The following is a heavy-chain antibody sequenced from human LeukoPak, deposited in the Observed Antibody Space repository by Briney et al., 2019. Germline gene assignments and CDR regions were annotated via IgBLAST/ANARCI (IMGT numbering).Heavy chain of an antibody. V-gene: IGHV3-53*05. D-gene: IGHD2-2*01. CDR1: GFTVSSNY. Sequence: GGSLRLSCAASGFTVSSNYMSWVRQAPGKGLEWVSVIYSDGRTYYADSVKGRFTISRDNSKNTLYLQMNSLRAEDTAVYYCARSLLVVVPAAPLDYWGQGTLVTVSS. CDR2: IYSDGRT. CDR3: ARSLLVVVPAAPLDY. J-gene: IGHJ4*02.